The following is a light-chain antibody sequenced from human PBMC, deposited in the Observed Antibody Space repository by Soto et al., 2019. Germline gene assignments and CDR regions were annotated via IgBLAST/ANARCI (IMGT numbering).Light chain of an antibody. Sequence: QSALTQPASVSGSPGLSIAISCTGTSRDVGGYNSVCWYQQQPGKVPKLMIYDVSNRPSGVSNRFSGSKSGNTASLTISGLQAEDEGDYYCRSYTPGGPDVFGTGTKLTVL. CDR3: RSYTPGGPDV. CDR2: DVS. CDR1: SRDVGGYNS. V-gene: IGLV2-14*01. J-gene: IGLJ1*01.